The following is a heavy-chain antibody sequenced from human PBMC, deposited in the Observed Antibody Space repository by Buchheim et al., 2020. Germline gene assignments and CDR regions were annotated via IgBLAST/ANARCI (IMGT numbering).Heavy chain of an antibody. CDR3: AKDASNSFDY. V-gene: IGHV3-30*18. J-gene: IGHJ4*02. D-gene: IGHD4-11*01. Sequence: QVQLVESGGGVVQPGRSLRLSCAASGFTFSSGGMHWVRQAPGKGLEWVAVISYDGGSEYYADSVKGRFTIARVNSKNTLYLQMTSLRAEDTAVYYCAKDASNSFDYWGQGTL. CDR2: ISYDGGSE. CDR1: GFTFSSGG.